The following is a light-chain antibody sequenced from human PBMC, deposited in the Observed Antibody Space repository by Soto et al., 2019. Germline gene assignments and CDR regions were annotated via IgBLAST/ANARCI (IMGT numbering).Light chain of an antibody. CDR1: SSDVGRCSH. V-gene: IGLV2-23*01. CDR2: EDT. J-gene: IGLJ2*01. CDR3: CLCGGMV. Sequence: QSVLTQPASVSGSPGQSITISCTGTSSDVGRCSHVSWYQQHPGKAPQLMIHEDTKRPSGVSDRFSGSKSGNTASLTVSGLQAEDEADYYCCLCGGMVFGGGTKLTVL.